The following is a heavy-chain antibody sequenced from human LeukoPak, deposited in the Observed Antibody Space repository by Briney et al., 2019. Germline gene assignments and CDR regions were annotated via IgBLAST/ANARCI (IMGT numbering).Heavy chain of an antibody. CDR2: INVGCTST. J-gene: IGHJ4*02. V-gene: IGHV3-23*01. CDR3: ATSYYYNAGGPFYFDF. Sequence: GGSLRLSCAASGFTFSTYAMSWVRQAPGKGLEGVSGINVGCTSTYYAHSLQGRFTISRDNSRNTLHLQMNSLRAEDTALYYCATSYYYNAGGPFYFDFWGQGALVTVSS. D-gene: IGHD3-10*01. CDR1: GFTFSTYA.